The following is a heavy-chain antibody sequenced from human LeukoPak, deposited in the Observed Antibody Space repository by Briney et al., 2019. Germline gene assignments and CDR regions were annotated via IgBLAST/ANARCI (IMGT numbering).Heavy chain of an antibody. CDR1: GYTFTSYG. D-gene: IGHD3-10*01. Sequence: GASVKVSCKASGYTFTSYGISWVRQAPGQGLEWMGWISAYNGNTNYAQKLQGRVTMTTDTSTSTPYMELRSLRSDDTAVYYCARLPSYYYGSGSYSPMGYWGQGTLVTVSS. CDR3: ARLPSYYYGSGSYSPMGY. CDR2: ISAYNGNT. V-gene: IGHV1-18*01. J-gene: IGHJ4*02.